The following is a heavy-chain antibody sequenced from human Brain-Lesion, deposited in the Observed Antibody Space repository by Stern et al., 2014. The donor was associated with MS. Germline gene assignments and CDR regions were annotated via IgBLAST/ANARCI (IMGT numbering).Heavy chain of an antibody. CDR3: ARASYNVLTDYYMGLIDY. V-gene: IGHV4-4*02. Sequence: QVQLQESGPGLVKPSGTLSLTCAVSGDSISTSHWWSWVRQPPGKGLEWIGEVHHRGTTTSNPSLKSRVTISLDKSQNQFFLKLTSGTAADTAVYYCARASYNVLTDYYMGLIDYWGQGTLVTVSS. CDR2: VHHRGTT. J-gene: IGHJ4*02. CDR1: GDSISTSHW. D-gene: IGHD3-9*01.